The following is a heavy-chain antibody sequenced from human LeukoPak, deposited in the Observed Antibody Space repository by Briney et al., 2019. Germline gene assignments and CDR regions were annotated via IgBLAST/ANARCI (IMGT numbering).Heavy chain of an antibody. CDR1: NY. V-gene: IGHV3-53*04. J-gene: IGHJ4*02. Sequence: NYMRWVRXPAGKGMEWVSVMYRGGSKYYADSVKGGFTISRQNSKKKLVLQRKSRGAEDRGVYYWARRHCGHSDYWGQGTLVTVSS. D-gene: IGHD4-23*01. CDR3: ARRHCGHSDY. CDR2: MYRGGSK.